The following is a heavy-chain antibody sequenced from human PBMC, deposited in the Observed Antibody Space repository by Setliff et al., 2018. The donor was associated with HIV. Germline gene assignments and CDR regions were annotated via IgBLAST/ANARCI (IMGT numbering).Heavy chain of an antibody. CDR3: ARGVYPRGFYFDY. J-gene: IGHJ4*02. CDR2: IYYSGST. D-gene: IGHD2-8*01. CDR1: GVSVNSGGYY. V-gene: IGHV4-31*03. Sequence: PSETLSLTCTVSGVSVNSGGYYWNWIRQHPGKGLEWIGHIYYSGSTYDNPSLKSRISISIDTSKNQFSLKLNSVTAADTAVYYCARGVYPRGFYFDYWGQGSLVTVSS.